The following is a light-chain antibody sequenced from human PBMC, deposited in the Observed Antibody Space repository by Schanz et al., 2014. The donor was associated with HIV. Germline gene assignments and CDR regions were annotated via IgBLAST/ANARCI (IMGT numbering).Light chain of an antibody. V-gene: IGKV3-15*01. J-gene: IGKJ3*01. CDR1: QSVGIN. CDR2: GAS. CDR3: HLYGRS. Sequence: EIVMAQFPATLSVSPGERVTLSCRASQSVGINLAWYQQKTGQTPRLLIHGASTRATSIPDRFSGSGSATEFTLTISRLEPEDFAVYYCHLYGRSFGPGTKVDIK.